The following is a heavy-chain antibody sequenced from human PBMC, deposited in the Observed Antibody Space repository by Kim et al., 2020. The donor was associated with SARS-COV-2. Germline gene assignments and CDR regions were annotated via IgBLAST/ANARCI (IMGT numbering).Heavy chain of an antibody. J-gene: IGHJ6*02. CDR1: GFTFSSYG. Sequence: GGSLRLSCAASGFTFSSYGMYWVRQAPGKGLEWVAVIWYDGSNKYYADSVKGRFTISRDNSKNTLYLQMNSLRAEDTAVYYCARDVDTGMVRQQYYYGMDVWGQGTTVTVSS. V-gene: IGHV3-33*01. CDR3: ARDVDTGMVRQQYYYGMDV. CDR2: IWYDGSNK. D-gene: IGHD5-18*01.